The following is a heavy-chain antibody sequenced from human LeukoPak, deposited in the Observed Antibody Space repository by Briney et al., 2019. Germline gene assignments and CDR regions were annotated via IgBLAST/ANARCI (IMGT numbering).Heavy chain of an antibody. Sequence: GGSLRLSCAASGFTFSNYAMRWVRQAPGKGLEWVSGISRSGDTTYCADSVKGRFTISRDNSKKTMYLQMNSLRVEDTAVYYCADSNYWYPVDYWGQGTLVTVSS. CDR1: GFTFSNYA. D-gene: IGHD4-11*01. CDR2: ISRSGDTT. J-gene: IGHJ4*02. V-gene: IGHV3-23*01. CDR3: ADSNYWYPVDY.